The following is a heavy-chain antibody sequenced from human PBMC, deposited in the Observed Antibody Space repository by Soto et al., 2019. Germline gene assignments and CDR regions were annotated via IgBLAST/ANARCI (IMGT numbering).Heavy chain of an antibody. V-gene: IGHV3-11*06. CDR2: ISSSSSYT. CDR1: GFTFSDYY. D-gene: IGHD1-1*01. CDR3: ARGQGTGTADFDY. J-gene: IGHJ4*02. Sequence: QVQLVESGGGLVKPGGSLRLSCAASGFTFSDYYMSWIRQAPGKGLEWVSYISSSSSYTNYADSVKGRFTISRDNAKNSLYLQMNSLRAEDTAMYYCARGQGTGTADFDYWGQGTLVTVSS.